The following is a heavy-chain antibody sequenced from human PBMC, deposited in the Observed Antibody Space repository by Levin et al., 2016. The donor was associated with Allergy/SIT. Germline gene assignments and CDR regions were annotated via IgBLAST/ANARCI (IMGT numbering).Heavy chain of an antibody. CDR3: AREGGSYRD. D-gene: IGHD1-26*01. CDR2: ISAYNGNT. J-gene: IGHJ4*02. V-gene: IGHV1-18*01. CDR1: GGILNSRA. Sequence: ASVKVSCKPPGGILNSRAITWVRQAPGQGLEWMGWISAYNGNTNYAQKLQGRVTMTTDTSTGTAYMELRSLRSDDTAVYYCAREGGSYRDWGQGTLVTVSS.